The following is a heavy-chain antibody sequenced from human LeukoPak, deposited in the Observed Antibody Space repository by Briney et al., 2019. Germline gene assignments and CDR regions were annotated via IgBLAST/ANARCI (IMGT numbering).Heavy chain of an antibody. CDR2: IDWDDGK. D-gene: IGHD3-22*01. CDR3: ARITSSGYAFDI. V-gene: IGHV2-70*11. CDR1: GFSLSTSGMC. Sequence: SGPTLVNPTQTLTLTCTFSGFSLSTSGMCVSWIRQPPGKALEWLARIDWDDGKYYSTSLKTRLTISKDTSKNQVVLTMTNMDPVDTATYYCARITSSGYAFDIWGQGTMVAVSS. J-gene: IGHJ3*02.